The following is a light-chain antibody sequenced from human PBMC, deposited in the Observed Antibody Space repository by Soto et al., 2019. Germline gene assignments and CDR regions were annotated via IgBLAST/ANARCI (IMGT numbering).Light chain of an antibody. Sequence: EIVLTQSPGTLSLSPGESATLSCRASSSTYLAWYQQKPGQAPRLLIDGESSRATGIPDRFSGTGSGTDFTLTISRLEPEDFAVYFCQQYDASPPTFGQGTKVELK. V-gene: IGKV3-20*01. CDR1: SSTY. CDR3: QQYDASPPT. CDR2: GES. J-gene: IGKJ1*01.